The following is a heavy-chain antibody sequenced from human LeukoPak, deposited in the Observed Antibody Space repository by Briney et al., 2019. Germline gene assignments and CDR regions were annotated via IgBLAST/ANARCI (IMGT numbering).Heavy chain of an antibody. CDR1: GYTFTNYD. V-gene: IGHV1-69*06. CDR2: IIPIFGTA. CDR3: ARDTLGGAYYYYYMDV. Sequence: SVKVSCKASGYTFTNYDINWVRQATGQGLEWMGGIIPIFGTANYAQKFQGRVTITADKSTSTAYMELSSLRSEDTAVYYCARDTLGGAYYYYYMDVWGKGTTVTVSS. J-gene: IGHJ6*03. D-gene: IGHD3-10*01.